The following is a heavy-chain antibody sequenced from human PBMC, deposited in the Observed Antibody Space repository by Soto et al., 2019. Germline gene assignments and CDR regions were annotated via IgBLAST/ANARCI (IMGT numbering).Heavy chain of an antibody. J-gene: IGHJ6*02. CDR1: GGSFSGYY. D-gene: IGHD3-9*01. Sequence: SETLSLTCAVYGGSFSGYYWSWIRQPPGKGLEWIGEINHSGSTNYNPSLKSRVTISVDTSKNQFSLKLSSVTAADTAVYYCALGDDILTGPYGMDVWGQGTTVTVSS. CDR2: INHSGST. V-gene: IGHV4-34*01. CDR3: ALGDDILTGPYGMDV.